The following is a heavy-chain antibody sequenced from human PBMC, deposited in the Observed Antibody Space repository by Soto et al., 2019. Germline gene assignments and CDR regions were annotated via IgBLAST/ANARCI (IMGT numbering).Heavy chain of an antibody. Sequence: GGSLRLSCAASGFTFSSYAMSWVRQAPGKGLEWVSAISGSGGSTYYADSVKGRFTISRDNSENTLYLQMNSLRAEDTAVYYCAKGSAGYCISTSCSPYWGQGTLVTVSS. V-gene: IGHV3-23*01. CDR2: ISGSGGST. J-gene: IGHJ4*02. CDR3: AKGSAGYCISTSCSPY. D-gene: IGHD2-2*01. CDR1: GFTFSSYA.